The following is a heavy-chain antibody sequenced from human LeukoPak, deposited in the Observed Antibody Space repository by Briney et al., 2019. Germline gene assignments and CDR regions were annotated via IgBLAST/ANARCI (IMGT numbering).Heavy chain of an antibody. CDR3: AREGGTVPDY. CDR2: IYYSRST. CDR1: GGSISSYY. V-gene: IGHV4-59*01. Sequence: SETLSLTCTVSGGSISSYYWNWIRQPPGKGLEWIGYIYYSRSTNYNPSLRSRVTISLDTSKKQFSLKLSSVTAADTAIYYCAREGGTVPDYWGQGTLVTVSS. D-gene: IGHD4-17*01. J-gene: IGHJ4*02.